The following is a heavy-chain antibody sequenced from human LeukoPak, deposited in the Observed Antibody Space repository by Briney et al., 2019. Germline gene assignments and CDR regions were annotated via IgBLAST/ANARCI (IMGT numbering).Heavy chain of an antibody. CDR2: INHSGST. D-gene: IGHD5-18*01. J-gene: IGHJ4*02. V-gene: IGHV4-34*08. CDR3: APRGCSYEFDY. CDR1: GGIFSGYY. Sequence: SDTLSLTCAVYGGIFSGYYWIWIRQPPAKGLEWIGEINHSGSTNYNPSLKSRVTISVDTSKNQFSLKLSSVTAADTAVYYCAPRGCSYEFDYWGQGTRVTVP.